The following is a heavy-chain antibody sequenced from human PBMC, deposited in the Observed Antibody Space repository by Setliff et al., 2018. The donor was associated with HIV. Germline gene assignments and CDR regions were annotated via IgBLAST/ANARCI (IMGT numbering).Heavy chain of an antibody. D-gene: IGHD5-12*01. V-gene: IGHV3-23*01. CDR1: GFTFSNHV. CDR3: AKAVDIVATAYYYMDV. CDR2: ISGSGGST. Sequence: PGGSLRLSCAASGFTFSNHVMNWVRQAPGKGLEWVSAISGSGGSTYYADSVKGRFTISRDNSKNTLYLQMNSLRAEDTAVYYCAKAVDIVATAYYYMDVWGKGTTVTVS. J-gene: IGHJ6*03.